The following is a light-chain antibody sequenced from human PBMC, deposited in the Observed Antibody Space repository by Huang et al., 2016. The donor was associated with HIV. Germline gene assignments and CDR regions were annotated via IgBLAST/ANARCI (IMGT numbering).Light chain of an antibody. CDR1: QSITNF. Sequence: DIQMTQSPSSLSASIGHRVTITCRASQSITNFLNWYQQKPGKAPKHLIYATYSLESGVPSRFSGSGSGTYFPHAISSLQPEDFSTYYCQQSYSTHWTFGQGTKVEVK. CDR3: QQSYSTHWT. J-gene: IGKJ1*01. CDR2: ATY. V-gene: IGKV1-39*01.